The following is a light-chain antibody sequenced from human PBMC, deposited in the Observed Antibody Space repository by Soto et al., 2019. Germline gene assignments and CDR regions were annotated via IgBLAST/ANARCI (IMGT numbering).Light chain of an antibody. J-gene: IGLJ2*01. CDR3: LLSFSGARV. Sequence: QSVVTQEPSLTVSPGGTVTLTCGASTEVVTSDHSPSWFQQRPGQVPRTLIYDATNKHSWTPARFSGSLVGGKAALTLSGAQAEDEATYYCLLSFSGARVFGGGTKLTVL. CDR1: TEVVTSDHS. V-gene: IGLV7-46*01. CDR2: DAT.